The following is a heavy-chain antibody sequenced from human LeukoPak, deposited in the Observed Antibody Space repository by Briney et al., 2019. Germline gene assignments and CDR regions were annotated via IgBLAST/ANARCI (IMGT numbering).Heavy chain of an antibody. Sequence: GGSLRLSCAASGLTFSIYGMHWVRQAPGKGLEWVAVIWYDGSNKYYADSVKGRFTISRDNSKNTLYLQMNSLRAEDTAVYYCARDRDSSGWYEGFDYWGQGTLVTVSS. CDR2: IWYDGSNK. D-gene: IGHD6-19*01. V-gene: IGHV3-33*01. CDR3: ARDRDSSGWYEGFDY. J-gene: IGHJ4*02. CDR1: GLTFSIYG.